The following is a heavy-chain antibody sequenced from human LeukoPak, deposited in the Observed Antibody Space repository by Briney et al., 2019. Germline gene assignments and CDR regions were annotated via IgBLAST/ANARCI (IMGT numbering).Heavy chain of an antibody. J-gene: IGHJ4*02. CDR1: GFTFNSNY. Sequence: GGSLRLSCTASGFTFNSNYMTWVRQAPGKGLDWVSVIYSGGSTYYADSVKGRFTISRDNSRNTLYLQMNSLRVEDTAVYYCARGRQWLTKGYFDYWGQGTLVTVSS. V-gene: IGHV3-53*01. D-gene: IGHD6-19*01. CDR2: IYSGGST. CDR3: ARGRQWLTKGYFDY.